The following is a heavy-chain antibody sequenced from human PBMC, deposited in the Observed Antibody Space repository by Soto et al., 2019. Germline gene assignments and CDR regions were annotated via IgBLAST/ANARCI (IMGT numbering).Heavy chain of an antibody. Sequence: QVQLVQSGAELPQPGASVRVSCKASGGTFSNYAFSWVRQAPGQGLEWLGGTIPMFGTPNYAQKCQGRVAIAAEESTATVYMELSSLRSEDTSVYFCARPLRDRNYYYGMAVWGQGTTDTVSS. CDR1: GGTFSNYA. V-gene: IGHV1-69*01. J-gene: IGHJ6*02. CDR3: ARPLRDRNYYYGMAV. D-gene: IGHD3-22*01. CDR2: TIPMFGTP.